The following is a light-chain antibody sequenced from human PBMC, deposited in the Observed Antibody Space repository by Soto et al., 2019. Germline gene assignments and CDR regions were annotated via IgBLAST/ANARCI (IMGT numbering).Light chain of an antibody. V-gene: IGLV1-44*01. CDR2: STS. CDR1: ISNIGGNT. Sequence: QSALTQPPSASGTPGQRVTISCSGTISNIGGNTVDWYQQFPGTAPKLLIYSTSHRPSGVPDRFSGSKSDTSASLAISGLQSEDEADYYYATWDDSLNGPVFGGGTKVTVL. J-gene: IGLJ2*01. CDR3: ATWDDSLNGPV.